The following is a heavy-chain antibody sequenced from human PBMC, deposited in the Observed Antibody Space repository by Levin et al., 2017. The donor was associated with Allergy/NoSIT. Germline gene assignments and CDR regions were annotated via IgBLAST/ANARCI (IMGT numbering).Heavy chain of an antibody. V-gene: IGHV3-48*04. J-gene: IGHJ6*02. CDR3: AREQENYDSSGYYLNYYGMDV. CDR2: ISSSSRTI. Sequence: LSLTCAASGFTFSSYSMNWVRQAPGKGLEWGSYISSSSRTIYYADSVKGRFTISRDNAKNSLYLQMNSLRAEDTAVYYCAREQENYDSSGYYLNYYGMDVWGQGTTVTVSS. CDR1: GFTFSSYS. D-gene: IGHD3-22*01.